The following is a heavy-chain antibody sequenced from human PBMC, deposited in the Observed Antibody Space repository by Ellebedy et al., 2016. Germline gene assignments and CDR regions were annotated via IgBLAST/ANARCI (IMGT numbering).Heavy chain of an antibody. Sequence: GSLRLSXSVSGVSISSHYWSWIRQPPGKGLEWFGYIYYSGSINYNPSLKSRVTISVDTSKNQFSLKLTSVTAADTAVYYCARDSNGGHPWGRGTLVTVSS. CDR3: ARDSNGGHP. V-gene: IGHV4-59*11. D-gene: IGHD3-10*01. CDR2: IYYSGSI. CDR1: GVSISSHY. J-gene: IGHJ4*02.